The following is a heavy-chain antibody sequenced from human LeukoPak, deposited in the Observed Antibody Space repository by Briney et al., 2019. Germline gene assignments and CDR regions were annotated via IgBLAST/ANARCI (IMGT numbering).Heavy chain of an antibody. CDR1: GFTFSNYN. V-gene: IGHV3-21*01. Sequence: GGSLRLSCAASGFTFSNYNMKWVRQAPGKGLEWVSSISRSRVYIYYADSVKGRFTISRDNAKNTLYLQMNSLRAEDTAVYYCARGYYNAFDIWGQGTMVTVSS. CDR2: ISRSRVYI. J-gene: IGHJ3*02. CDR3: ARGYYNAFDI. D-gene: IGHD2-15*01.